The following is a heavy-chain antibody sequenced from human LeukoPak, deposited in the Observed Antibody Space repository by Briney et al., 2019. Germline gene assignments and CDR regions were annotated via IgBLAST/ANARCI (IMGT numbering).Heavy chain of an antibody. D-gene: IGHD3-22*01. V-gene: IGHV1-24*01. CDR2: FDPEDGET. CDR3: ATGRTFTTIPDY. CDR1: GYTLTELS. Sequence: ASVKVSCKVSGYTLTELSMHWVRQAPGKGLEWMGGFDPEDGETIYAQKFQGRVTMTEDTSTDTAYMELSSLRSEDTAVYYCATGRTFTTIPDYWGQGTLVTVSS. J-gene: IGHJ4*02.